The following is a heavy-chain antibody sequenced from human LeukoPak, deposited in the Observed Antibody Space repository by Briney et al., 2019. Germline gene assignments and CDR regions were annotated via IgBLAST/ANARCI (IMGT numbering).Heavy chain of an antibody. V-gene: IGHV3-11*01. CDR1: GFTFSDYY. J-gene: IGHJ5*02. Sequence: GGSLRLSCAASGFTFSDYYMSWIRQAPGKGLEWVSYISSSGSTIYYADSVKGRFTISRDNAKNSLYLQMNSLRAEDTAVYYCARDIKIRYFAGNWFDPWGQGTLVTVSS. CDR3: ARDIKIRYFAGNWFDP. D-gene: IGHD3-9*01. CDR2: ISSSGSTI.